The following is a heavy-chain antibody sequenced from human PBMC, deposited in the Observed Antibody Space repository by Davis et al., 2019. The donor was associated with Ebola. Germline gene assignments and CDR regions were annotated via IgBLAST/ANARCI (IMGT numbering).Heavy chain of an antibody. CDR3: ARAPTWSEINYYCLDY. J-gene: IGHJ4*02. Sequence: ASVKVSCKASGYTFTSYDINWVRQATGQGLEWMGWMNPNSGNTGYAQKFQGRITMTRNTSISTAYMELSSLRSDDTAVYYCARAPTWSEINYYCLDYWGQGTLVIVSS. D-gene: IGHD3-10*01. CDR2: MNPNSGNT. CDR1: GYTFTSYD. V-gene: IGHV1-8*01.